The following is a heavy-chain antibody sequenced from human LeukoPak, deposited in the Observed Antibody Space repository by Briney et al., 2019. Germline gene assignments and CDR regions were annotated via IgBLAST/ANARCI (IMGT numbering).Heavy chain of an antibody. D-gene: IGHD2-15*01. J-gene: IGHJ4*02. V-gene: IGHV3-11*01. Sequence: VGSLRLSCAASGFTFSDHYMTWVRQAPGKWLEWGSYISSRGANIFYADSVEGRFTISRDNGRSSLSLQMDSLRAEDTAVYYCERAFKSSKIGVVVAATAGPLDSWGQGTLVTVSS. CDR3: ERAFKSSKIGVVVAATAGPLDS. CDR1: GFTFSDHY. CDR2: ISSRGANI.